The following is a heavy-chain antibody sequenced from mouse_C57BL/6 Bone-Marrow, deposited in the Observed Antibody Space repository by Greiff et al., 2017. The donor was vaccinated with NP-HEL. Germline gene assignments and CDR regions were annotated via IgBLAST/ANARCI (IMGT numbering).Heavy chain of an antibody. CDR3: ARSDSNYVGCAY. CDR2: IRNKANGYTT. J-gene: IGHJ3*01. V-gene: IGHV7-3*01. CDR1: GFTFTDYY. D-gene: IGHD2-5*01. Sequence: EVKLVESGGGLVQPGGSLSLSCAASGFTFTDYYMSWVRQPPGKALEWLGFIRNKANGYTTEYSASVKGRFTISRDNSQSILYLQMNALSAEDSATYYCARSDSNYVGCAYWGQGTLVTVSA.